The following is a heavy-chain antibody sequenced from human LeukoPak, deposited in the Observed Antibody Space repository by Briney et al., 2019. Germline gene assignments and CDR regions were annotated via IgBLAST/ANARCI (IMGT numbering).Heavy chain of an antibody. J-gene: IGHJ5*02. Sequence: ASVKVSCKASGYTFTSYAINWVRQAPGQGLEWMGWINTNTGNPTYAQGFTGRFVFSLDTSVSTAYLQISSLKAEDTAVYYCARGRVQGMVDVWGSYRSDPWGQGTLVTVSS. V-gene: IGHV7-4-1*02. CDR2: INTNTGNP. CDR3: ARGRVQGMVDVWGSYRSDP. CDR1: GYTFTSYA. D-gene: IGHD3-16*01.